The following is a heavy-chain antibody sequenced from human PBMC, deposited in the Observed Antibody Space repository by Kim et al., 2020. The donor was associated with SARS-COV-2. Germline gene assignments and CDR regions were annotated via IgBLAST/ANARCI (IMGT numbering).Heavy chain of an antibody. CDR3: ARGFGGSYRNYFDY. D-gene: IGHD1-26*01. CDR1: GFTFSSYA. Sequence: GGSLRLSCAASGFTFSSYAMHWVRQAPGKGLEWVAVISYDGSNKYYADSVKGRFTISRDNSKNTLYLQMNSLRAEDTAVYYCARGFGGSYRNYFDYCGQG. J-gene: IGHJ4*02. V-gene: IGHV3-30*04. CDR2: ISYDGSNK.